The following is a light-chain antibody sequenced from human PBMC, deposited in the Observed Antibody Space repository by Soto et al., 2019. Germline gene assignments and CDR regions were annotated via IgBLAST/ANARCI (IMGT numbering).Light chain of an antibody. CDR1: QSISSY. V-gene: IGKV3-11*01. CDR2: DAS. J-gene: IGKJ1*01. Sequence: EIVLTQSPATLSLSPGERATLSCRASQSISSYLAWYQQKPGQAPRLLIYDASNRATGIPARFSGSGSGTDFPLTISSLEPEDFVVYYCQQRSNWPWTFGQGTKVEIK. CDR3: QQRSNWPWT.